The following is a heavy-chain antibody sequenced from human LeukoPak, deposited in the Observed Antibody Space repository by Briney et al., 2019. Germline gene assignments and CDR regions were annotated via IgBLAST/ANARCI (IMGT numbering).Heavy chain of an antibody. CDR2: IKSKTDGGTT. CDR1: GFTFSNAW. CDR3: TTDDPRYSSGWYFFTYYYYGMDV. J-gene: IGHJ6*02. V-gene: IGHV3-15*01. Sequence: GGSLRLSCAASGFTFSNAWMSWVRQAPGKGLEWVGRIKSKTDGGTTDYAAPVKGRFTISRDGSKNTLYLQMNSLKTEDTAVYYCTTDDPRYSSGWYFFTYYYYGMDVWGQGTTVTVSS. D-gene: IGHD6-19*01.